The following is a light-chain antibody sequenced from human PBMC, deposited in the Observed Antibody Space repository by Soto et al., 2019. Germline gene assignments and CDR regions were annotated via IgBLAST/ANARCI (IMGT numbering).Light chain of an antibody. J-gene: IGKJ4*01. CDR1: QGVSSN. V-gene: IGKV3-15*01. Sequence: EIVMTQSPGTLSVSPGERATLSCRASQGVSSNLAWYQQKPGQAPRLLIYGASTRATGIPARFSGSGSGTEFTLTISSLQSEDFAVYYCQQYNNWPPERTFGGGTKVDIK. CDR3: QQYNNWPPERT. CDR2: GAS.